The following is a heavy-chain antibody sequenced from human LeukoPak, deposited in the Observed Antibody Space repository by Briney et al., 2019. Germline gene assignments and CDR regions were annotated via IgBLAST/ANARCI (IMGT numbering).Heavy chain of an antibody. CDR3: ARDSGGSGSYYGTFDS. Sequence: PGRSLRLSCAASGFTFSSYAMHWVRQAPGKGLEWVAVISYDGSNKYYADSVKGRFTISRDNSKNTLDLQMNSLRAEDTAVYYCARDSGGSGSYYGTFDSWGQGTLVTVSS. CDR1: GFTFSSYA. J-gene: IGHJ4*02. V-gene: IGHV3-30*04. CDR2: ISYDGSNK. D-gene: IGHD3-10*01.